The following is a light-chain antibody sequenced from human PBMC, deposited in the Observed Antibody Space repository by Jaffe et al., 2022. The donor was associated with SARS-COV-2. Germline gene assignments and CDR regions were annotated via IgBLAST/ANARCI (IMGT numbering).Light chain of an antibody. CDR2: DVT. Sequence: QSALTQPASVSGSPGQSITISCTGTSSDVGGYNYVSWYQQLPGKAPKLMIYDVTNRPSGVSNRFSGSKSGNTASLTISGLQAEDEADYYCNSYTSSSPFVFGTGTKVTVL. J-gene: IGLJ1*01. V-gene: IGLV2-14*01. CDR1: SSDVGGYNY. CDR3: NSYTSSSPFV.